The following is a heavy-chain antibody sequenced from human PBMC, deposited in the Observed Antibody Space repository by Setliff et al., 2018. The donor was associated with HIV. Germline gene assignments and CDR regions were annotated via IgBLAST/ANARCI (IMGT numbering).Heavy chain of an antibody. CDR3: ATITVAGTGAVDI. CDR2: ISGYNGNT. V-gene: IGHV1-18*01. D-gene: IGHD6-19*01. J-gene: IGHJ3*02. CDR1: GDTNPSDA. Sequence: ASVKVSCKASGDTNPSDAISWVRQAPGQGLEWMGWISGYNGNTKYAQNMQGRVTMTTDTSTTTAYMELRSLRSDDTAVYYCATITVAGTGAVDIWGQGTMVTVS.